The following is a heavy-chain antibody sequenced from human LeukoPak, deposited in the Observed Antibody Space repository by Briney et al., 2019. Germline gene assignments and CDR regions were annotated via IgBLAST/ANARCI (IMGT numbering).Heavy chain of an antibody. CDR2: ISGSGGST. J-gene: IGHJ4*02. D-gene: IGHD3-22*01. CDR1: GFTFSSYG. CDR3: ARAKFPFLGDSSGEVFDY. Sequence: PGGSLRLSCAASGFTFSSYGMSWVRQAPGKGLEWVSAISGSGGSTYYADSVKGRFTISRDNSKNTLYVQMNSLRAEDTAVYYCARAKFPFLGDSSGEVFDYWGQGTLVTVSS. V-gene: IGHV3-23*01.